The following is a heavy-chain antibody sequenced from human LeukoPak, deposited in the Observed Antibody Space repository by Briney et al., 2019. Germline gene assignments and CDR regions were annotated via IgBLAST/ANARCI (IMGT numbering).Heavy chain of an antibody. D-gene: IGHD3-9*01. Sequence: GGSLRLSCAASGFTFSSYAMSWVRQDPRKGLVWVSLINGDGRNINYADSVRGRFTISRDNAKNTLYLQMNTLRVEDTAVYYCTRDLMDYDASTGLHHYYMDVLGQGTTVTVSS. V-gene: IGHV3-74*01. J-gene: IGHJ6*02. CDR2: INGDGRNI. CDR1: GFTFSSYA. CDR3: TRDLMDYDASTGLHHYYMDV.